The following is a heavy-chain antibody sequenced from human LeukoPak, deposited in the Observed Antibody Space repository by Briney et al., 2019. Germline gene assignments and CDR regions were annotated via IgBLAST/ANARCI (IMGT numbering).Heavy chain of an antibody. J-gene: IGHJ4*02. V-gene: IGHV1-69*13. D-gene: IGHD3-22*01. CDR1: GGTLSSYA. CDR3: ARTASAYYYDSSGYYYDY. CDR2: IIPIFGTA. Sequence: ASVKVSCKASGGTLSSYAISWVRQAPGQGLEWMGGIIPIFGTANYAQKFQGRVTITADESTSTAYMELSSLRSEDTAVYYCARTASAYYYDSSGYYYDYWGQGTLVTVSS.